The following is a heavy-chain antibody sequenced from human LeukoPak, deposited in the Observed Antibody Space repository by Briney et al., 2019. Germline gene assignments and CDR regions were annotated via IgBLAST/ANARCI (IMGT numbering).Heavy chain of an antibody. Sequence: GGSLRLSCAASGFTFSSYAMHWVRQAPGKGLEWVAVISYDGSNKYYADSVKGRFTISRDNSKNTLYLQMNSLRAEDTAVYYCARRKGLGYYGSGSPRGSYYYMDVWGKGTTVTVSS. V-gene: IGHV3-30*04. J-gene: IGHJ6*03. CDR3: ARRKGLGYYGSGSPRGSYYYMDV. CDR2: ISYDGSNK. CDR1: GFTFSSYA. D-gene: IGHD3-10*01.